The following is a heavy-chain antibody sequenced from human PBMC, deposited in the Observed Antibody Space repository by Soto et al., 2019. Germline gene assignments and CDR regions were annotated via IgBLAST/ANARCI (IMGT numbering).Heavy chain of an antibody. CDR3: AKGTVAGTYYYYALDV. Sequence: QVRLVESGGGVVQPGGSLRLSCAVSGFIFSSHTMHLVRQAPGKGLEWVALVSFDGDKQYYAHSVRGRFTISRDFSKNTLYLQMDSLRTDDTAVYICAKGTVAGTYYYYALDVWGNGTTVTVSS. J-gene: IGHJ6*04. CDR2: VSFDGDKQ. V-gene: IGHV3-30-3*01. D-gene: IGHD6-19*01. CDR1: GFIFSSHT.